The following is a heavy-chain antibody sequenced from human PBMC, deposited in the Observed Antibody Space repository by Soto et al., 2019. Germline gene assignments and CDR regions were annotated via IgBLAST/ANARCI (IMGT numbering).Heavy chain of an antibody. CDR1: GGTFSNYS. Sequence: QVQLVQSGAEVKKPGSSVKVSCKASGGTFSNYSITWVRQAPGQGLEWMGRIIPILDIANYAKKFQGRVTITADKSTSTAYIELSSRRSEDTAVYHCVRDVGLGPVTVSTHVDYWGQGTLVIVSS. D-gene: IGHD4-17*01. CDR2: IIPILDIA. J-gene: IGHJ4*02. V-gene: IGHV1-69*08. CDR3: VRDVGLGPVTVSTHVDY.